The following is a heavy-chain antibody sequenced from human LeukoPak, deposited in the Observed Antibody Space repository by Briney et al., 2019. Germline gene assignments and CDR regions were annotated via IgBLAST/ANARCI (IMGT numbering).Heavy chain of an antibody. D-gene: IGHD3-10*01. CDR3: TTDLTYYYGSGSYYNAFDI. CDR2: IRIKAYGGTT. CDR1: GFTFGDFA. V-gene: IGHV3-49*04. J-gene: IGHJ3*02. Sequence: PGGSLRLSCTASGFTFGDFAMSWVRQAPGKGLEWVGFIRIKAYGGTTEYAASVKGRFTISRDDSKTIAYLQMNGLKTEDTAVYYCTTDLTYYYGSGSYYNAFDIWGQGTMVTVSS.